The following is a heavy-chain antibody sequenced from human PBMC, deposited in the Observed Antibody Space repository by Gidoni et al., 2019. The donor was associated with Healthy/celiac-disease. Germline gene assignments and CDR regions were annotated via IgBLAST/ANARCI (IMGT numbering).Heavy chain of an antibody. V-gene: IGHV3-33*01. CDR1: GFTFSRYG. CDR3: ARVVRPATAFDF. D-gene: IGHD6-13*01. CDR2: IWYDGGSK. J-gene: IGHJ4*02. Sequence: QGQLVESGGGVVQPGRSLRLACGAAGFTFSRYGMNWVRQVPGKGLEWVTVIWYDGGSKYYADSVKGRFPVSRDNSKNTLYLQMNSLRAEDTAVYYCARVVRPATAFDFWGQGTPVTVSS.